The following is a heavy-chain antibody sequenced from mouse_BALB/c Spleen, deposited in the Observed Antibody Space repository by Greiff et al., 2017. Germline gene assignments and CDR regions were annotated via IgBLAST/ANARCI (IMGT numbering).Heavy chain of an antibody. CDR1: GFTFSDYG. CDR3: ARGGPYFDY. V-gene: IGHV5-15*02. CDR2: ISNLAYSS. J-gene: IGHJ2*01. Sequence: DVKLVESGGGLVQPGGSRKLSCAASGFTFSDYGMAWVRQAPGKGPEWVAFISNLAYSSYYADTVTGRFTISRENAKNTLYLEMSSLRSEDTAMYYCARGGPYFDYWGQGTTLTVSS.